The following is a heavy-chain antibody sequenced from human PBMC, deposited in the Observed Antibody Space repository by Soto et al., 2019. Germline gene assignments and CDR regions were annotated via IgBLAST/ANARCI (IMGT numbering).Heavy chain of an antibody. V-gene: IGHV3-53*01. CDR2: IYSGHTT. D-gene: IGHD3-3*01. CDR1: GFIVSSNQ. J-gene: IGHJ4*02. Sequence: EVQLVESGGGLIQPGGSLRLSCVASGFIVSSNQMSWVRQAPGKGLEWVSVIYSGHTTYYADSVEGRFTISRDDSKNTLYLQMNSLRVEDTAVYYCVRGPSDHKLRLVEWPYGDYWGQGALVTVPS. CDR3: VRGPSDHKLRLVEWPYGDY.